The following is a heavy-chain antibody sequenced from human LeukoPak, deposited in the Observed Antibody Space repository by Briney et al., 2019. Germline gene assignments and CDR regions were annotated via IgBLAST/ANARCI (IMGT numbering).Heavy chain of an antibody. CDR2: IYYSGST. J-gene: IGHJ3*02. CDR1: GGSISSYY. Sequence: SETLSLTCTVSGGSISSYYWSWIRQPPGKGLEWIGYIYYSGSTNYNPSLKSRVTISVDTSKNQFSLKLTSVTAADTAVYYCARVVGGMSNAFDIWGQGTVVTVSS. V-gene: IGHV4-59*01. CDR3: ARVVGGMSNAFDI. D-gene: IGHD3-16*01.